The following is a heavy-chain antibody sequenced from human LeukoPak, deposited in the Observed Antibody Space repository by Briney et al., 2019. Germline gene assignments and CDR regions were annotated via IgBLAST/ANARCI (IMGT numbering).Heavy chain of an antibody. Sequence: SVKVSCKASGYTFTSYGISWVRQAPGQGLEWMGGIIPIFGTANYAQKFQGRVTITADESTSTAYMELSSLRSEDTAVYYCARVVTPEYYYYYYMDVWGKGTTVTISS. CDR2: IIPIFGTA. V-gene: IGHV1-69*13. J-gene: IGHJ6*03. D-gene: IGHD4-23*01. CDR3: ARVVTPEYYYYYYMDV. CDR1: GYTFTSYG.